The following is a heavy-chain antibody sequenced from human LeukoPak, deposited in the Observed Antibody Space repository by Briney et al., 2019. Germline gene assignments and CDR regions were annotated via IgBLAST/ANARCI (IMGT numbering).Heavy chain of an antibody. V-gene: IGHV4-4*07. CDR3: ARDLGYYYGSGSYYPPYFDY. D-gene: IGHD3-10*01. CDR2: IYTSGST. J-gene: IGHJ4*02. Sequence: SETLSLTCTVSGGSISSYYWSWIRQPAGKGLEWIGRIYTSGSTNYNPSLKSRVTMSVDTSKNQFSLKLSSVTAADTAVHYCARDLGYYYGSGSYYPPYFDYWGQGTLVTVSS. CDR1: GGSISSYY.